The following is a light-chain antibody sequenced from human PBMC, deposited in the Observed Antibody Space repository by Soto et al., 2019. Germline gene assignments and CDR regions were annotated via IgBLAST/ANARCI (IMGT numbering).Light chain of an antibody. Sequence: EIVLTQSPGTLSLSPGERATLSCRASQSITNNYLAWYQQKPGRAHRLLIYGASSMATGIPDRFSGSGSGTDFTLTSSRLEPEDFAMYYCQQYGYLVTFGGGTKVYIK. J-gene: IGKJ4*01. CDR1: QSITNNY. CDR2: GAS. V-gene: IGKV3-20*01. CDR3: QQYGYLVT.